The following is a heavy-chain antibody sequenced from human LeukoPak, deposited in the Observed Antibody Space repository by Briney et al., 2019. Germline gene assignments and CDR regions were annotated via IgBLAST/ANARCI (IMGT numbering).Heavy chain of an antibody. J-gene: IGHJ3*02. CDR1: GFTFSSYA. D-gene: IGHD5-12*01. V-gene: IGHV3-23*01. Sequence: QTGGSLRLSCAASGFTFSSYAMSWVRQAPGKGLEWVSAISGSGGSTYYADSVKGRFTISRDNAKNTLYLQMNSLRAEDTAVYYCARDRGYDNAFDIWGQGTMVTVSS. CDR3: ARDRGYDNAFDI. CDR2: ISGSGGST.